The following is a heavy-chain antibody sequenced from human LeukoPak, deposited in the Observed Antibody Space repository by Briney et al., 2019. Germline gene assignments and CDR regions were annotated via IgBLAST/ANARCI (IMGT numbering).Heavy chain of an antibody. J-gene: IGHJ4*02. Sequence: PGGSLRLSCAASGFTFSSYSMNWVRQAPGKGLEWVSSISSSSSYIYYADSVKGRFTISRDNAKNSLYPQMSSLRAEDTAVYYCARVNVCPRCHFDYWGQGTLVTVSS. D-gene: IGHD3-16*01. CDR2: ISSSSSYI. V-gene: IGHV3-21*01. CDR3: ARVNVCPRCHFDY. CDR1: GFTFSSYS.